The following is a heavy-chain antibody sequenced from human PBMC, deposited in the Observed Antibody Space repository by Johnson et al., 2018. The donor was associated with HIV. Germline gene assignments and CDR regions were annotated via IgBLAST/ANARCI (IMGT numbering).Heavy chain of an antibody. CDR3: TTDRGGEIAVAGPDAFDI. J-gene: IGHJ3*02. D-gene: IGHD6-19*01. CDR2: IKSKTDGGTT. V-gene: IGHV3-15*01. Sequence: VHLVESGGGLVKPGGSLRLSCAASGFTFSNAWMSWVRQAPGTGLEWVGRIKSKTDGGTTDYAAPVKGRFTISRDDSKNTLYLQRNSLKTEDTAVYYCTTDRGGEIAVAGPDAFDIWGQGTMVTVSS. CDR1: GFTFSNAW.